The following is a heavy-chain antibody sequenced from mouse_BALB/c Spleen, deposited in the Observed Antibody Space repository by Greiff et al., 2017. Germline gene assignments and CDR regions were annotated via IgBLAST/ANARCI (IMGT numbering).Heavy chain of an antibody. J-gene: IGHJ3*01. CDR2: ISYSGST. CDR1: GYSITSDYA. V-gene: IGHV3-2*02. D-gene: IGHD2-3*01. Sequence: EVKLEESGPGLVKPSQSLSLTCTVTGYSITSDYAWNWIRQFPGNKLEWMGYISYSGSTSYNPSLKSRISITRDTSKNQFFLQLNSVTTEDTATYYCAREGIYDGYPFAYWGQGTLVTVSA. CDR3: AREGIYDGYPFAY.